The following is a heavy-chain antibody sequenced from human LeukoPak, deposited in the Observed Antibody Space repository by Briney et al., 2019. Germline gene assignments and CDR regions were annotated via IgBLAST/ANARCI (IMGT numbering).Heavy chain of an antibody. CDR2: ISYDGSNK. V-gene: IGHV3-30*04. CDR1: GFTLSSYA. J-gene: IGHJ4*02. D-gene: IGHD3-22*01. CDR3: ARGRKHYYDSSGYYWARGGIDY. Sequence: GGSLRLSCAASGFTLSSYAMHWVRQAPGKGLEWVAVISYDGSNKYYADSVKGRFTISRDNSKNTLYLQMNSLRAEDTAVYYCARGRKHYYDSSGYYWARGGIDYWGQGTLVTVSS.